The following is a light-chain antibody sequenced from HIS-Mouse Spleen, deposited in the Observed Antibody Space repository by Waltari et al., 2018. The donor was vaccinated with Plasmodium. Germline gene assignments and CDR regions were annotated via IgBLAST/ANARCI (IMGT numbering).Light chain of an antibody. Sequence: QSALTQPASVSGSPGPSITISCTGTSSDVGSYHLRPWYQQHPGKAPKLMIYERSKRPSGVSNRFSGSKSGNTASLTISGLQAEDEADYYCCSYAGSSTFVVFGGGTKLTVL. CDR1: SSDVGSYHL. J-gene: IGLJ2*01. CDR2: ERS. V-gene: IGLV2-23*03. CDR3: CSYAGSSTFVV.